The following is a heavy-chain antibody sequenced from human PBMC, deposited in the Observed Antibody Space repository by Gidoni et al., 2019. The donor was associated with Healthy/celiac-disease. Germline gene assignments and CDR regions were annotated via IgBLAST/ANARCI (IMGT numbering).Heavy chain of an antibody. Sequence: QVQLVQSGAEVKKPGSSVKVSCKASGGTFSSYTISWVRQAPGQGLEWMGRIIPILGIANYAQKFQGRVTITADKSTSTAYMELSSLRSEDTAVYYCARAHYYGSGSQFDYWGQGTLVTVSS. CDR1: GGTFSSYT. V-gene: IGHV1-69*02. CDR3: ARAHYYGSGSQFDY. J-gene: IGHJ4*02. CDR2: IIPILGIA. D-gene: IGHD3-10*01.